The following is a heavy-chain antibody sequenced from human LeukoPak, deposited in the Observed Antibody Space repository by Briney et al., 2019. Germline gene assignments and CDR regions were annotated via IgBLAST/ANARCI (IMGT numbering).Heavy chain of an antibody. J-gene: IGHJ6*02. CDR1: GGSISSYY. CDR3: ARDSFSRYGMDV. CDR2: IYYSGST. Sequence: SETLSLTCTVSGGSISSYYWSWIRQPPGKGLEWIGYIYYSGSTNYNPSLKSRVTISVDTSKNQFSLKLSSVTAADTAVYYCARDSFSRYGMDVWGQGTTVTVSS. V-gene: IGHV4-59*01.